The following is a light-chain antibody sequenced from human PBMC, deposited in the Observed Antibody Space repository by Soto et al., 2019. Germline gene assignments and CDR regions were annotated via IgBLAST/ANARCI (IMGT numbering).Light chain of an antibody. CDR3: GTWDSSLSAVV. V-gene: IGLV1-51*01. CDR2: DSN. Sequence: QSVLTQPPSVSAAPGQNVTISCFGSSSNIANNYVSWYQQLPRAAPKLLIYDSNERPSGIPERFSGSKSGTSATLGITGLQTGDEADYSCGTWDSSLSAVVFGGGPKLTVL. J-gene: IGLJ2*01. CDR1: SSNIANNY.